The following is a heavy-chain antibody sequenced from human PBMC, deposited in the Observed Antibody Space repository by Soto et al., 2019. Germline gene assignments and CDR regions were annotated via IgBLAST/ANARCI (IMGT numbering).Heavy chain of an antibody. V-gene: IGHV4-39*01. CDR1: GGSITSSSHF. CDR3: AGQTFTIAAASYGRSNWFDP. Sequence: SETLSLTCSASGGSITSSSHFWGWVRQPPGKGLEWIGTIYFTGNTYYTPSLKSRLTMSIDTSKNEFSLRLNSVTAADTAVYYCAGQTFTIAAASYGRSNWFDPWGPGTLGTV. D-gene: IGHD6-25*01. J-gene: IGHJ5*02. CDR2: IYFTGNT.